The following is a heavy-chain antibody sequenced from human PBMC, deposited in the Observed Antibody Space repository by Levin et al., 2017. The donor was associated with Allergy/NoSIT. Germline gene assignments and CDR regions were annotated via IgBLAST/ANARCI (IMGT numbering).Heavy chain of an antibody. CDR3: ARQLGNFWSGYNYFDY. V-gene: IGHV3-48*03. Sequence: GESLKISCAASGFTFSSYEMNWVRQAPGKGLEWVSYISSSGSTIYYADSEKGRFTISRDNAKNSLYLQMNSLRAEDTAVYYCARQLGNFWSGYNYFDYWGQGTLVTVSS. CDR2: ISSSGSTI. CDR1: GFTFSSYE. J-gene: IGHJ4*02. D-gene: IGHD3-3*01.